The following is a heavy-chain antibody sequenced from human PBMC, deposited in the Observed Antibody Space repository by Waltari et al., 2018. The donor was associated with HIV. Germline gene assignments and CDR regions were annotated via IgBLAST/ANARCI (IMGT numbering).Heavy chain of an antibody. CDR2: IYSSGST. J-gene: IGHJ6*02. V-gene: IGHV4-61*02. CDR1: GASISSGNTY. Sequence: QVQLQESGPGLVKPSQTLSLTCTVSGASISSGNTYWSWIRQPAGKGLDWIGRIYSSGSTNYNPSLKSRVTRSLDTSKNQFSLKLTSVTAADTAVYYCARARVRSGYGLYYYYGLDVWGQGTTVTVSS. D-gene: IGHD5-12*01. CDR3: ARARVRSGYGLYYYYGLDV.